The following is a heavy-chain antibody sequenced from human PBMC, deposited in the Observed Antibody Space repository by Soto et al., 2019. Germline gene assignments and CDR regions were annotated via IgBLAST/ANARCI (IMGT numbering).Heavy chain of an antibody. J-gene: IGHJ4*02. D-gene: IGHD3-9*01. CDR1: GGSISSYY. CDR2: IYYSGST. CDR3: ASPSLTTYYDILTGYYGFDY. V-gene: IGHV4-39*01. Sequence: SETLSLTCTVSGGSISSYYWGWIRQPPGKGLEWIGSIYYSGSTYYNPSLKSRVTISVDTSKNQFSLKLSSVTAADTAVYYCASPSLTTYYDILTGYYGFDYWGQGTLVTVSS.